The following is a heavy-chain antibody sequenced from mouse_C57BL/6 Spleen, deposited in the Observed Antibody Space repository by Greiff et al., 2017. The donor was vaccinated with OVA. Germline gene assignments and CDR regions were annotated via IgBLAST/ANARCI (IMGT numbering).Heavy chain of an antibody. D-gene: IGHD1-1*01. J-gene: IGHJ1*03. CDR3: ASPYYYGSSYWYFDV. Sequence: VQLQQSGPELVKPGASVKMSCKASGYTFTDYNMHWVKQSHGKSLEWIGYINPNNGGTSYNQKFKGKATLTVNKSSSTAYMELRSLTSEDSAVYYGASPYYYGSSYWYFDVWGTGTTVTVSS. CDR1: GYTFTDYN. V-gene: IGHV1-22*01. CDR2: INPNNGGT.